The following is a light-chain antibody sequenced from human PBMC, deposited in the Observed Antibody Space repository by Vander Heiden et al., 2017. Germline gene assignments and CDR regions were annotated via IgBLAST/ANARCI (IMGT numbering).Light chain of an antibody. CDR3: QQYDNLPYT. CDR2: YAS. CDR1: QDISNY. J-gene: IGKJ2*01. Sequence: IQIPQSPPSLSASIGYRFSITCQPSQDISNYLNWYQQKLGKAPKLLIYYASNLETGVPLRFSGSGSGTDFTFTISSLQPEDIATYYCQQYDNLPYTFGQGTKLEIK. V-gene: IGKV1-33*01.